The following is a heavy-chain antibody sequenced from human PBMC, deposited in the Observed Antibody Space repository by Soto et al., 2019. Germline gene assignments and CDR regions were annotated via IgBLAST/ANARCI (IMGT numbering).Heavy chain of an antibody. J-gene: IGHJ1*01. Sequence: GASVKVSCKASGYTFTSYYMHWVRQAPGQGLEWMGIINPSGGSTSYAQKFQGRVTMTRDTSTSTVYMELSSLRSEDTAVYYCARGASAARPYVSYLQHWGRRTLVTVAS. D-gene: IGHD6-6*01. CDR3: ARGASAARPYVSYLQH. CDR1: GYTFTSYY. V-gene: IGHV1-46*01. CDR2: INPSGGST.